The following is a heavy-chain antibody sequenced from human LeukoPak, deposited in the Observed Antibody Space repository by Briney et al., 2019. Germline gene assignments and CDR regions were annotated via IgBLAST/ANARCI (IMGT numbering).Heavy chain of an antibody. V-gene: IGHV1-46*01. CDR3: AREGGIARPPYLYYYIDV. CDR1: GYTFTSYY. J-gene: IGHJ6*03. Sequence: ASVKVSCKASGYTFTSYYMHWVRQAPGQGLEWMGIINPSGGSTSYAQKFQDRVIMTTDTSTSTDYMELRSLRSDDTAVYYCAREGGIARPPYLYYYIDVWGKGTTVTVSS. D-gene: IGHD6-6*01. CDR2: INPSGGST.